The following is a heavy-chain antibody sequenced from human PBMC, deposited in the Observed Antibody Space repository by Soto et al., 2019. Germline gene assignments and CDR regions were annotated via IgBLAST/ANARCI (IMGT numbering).Heavy chain of an antibody. Sequence: PGGSLRLSCAASGFTFSSYAMHWVRQAPGKGLEWVAVISYDGSNKYYAGSVKGRFTISRDNSKNTLYLQMNSLRAEDTAVYYCARDRFLEWLPPQDSFDYWGQGTLVTVSS. CDR3: ARDRFLEWLPPQDSFDY. CDR1: GFTFSSYA. CDR2: ISYDGSNK. J-gene: IGHJ4*02. V-gene: IGHV3-30-3*01. D-gene: IGHD3-3*01.